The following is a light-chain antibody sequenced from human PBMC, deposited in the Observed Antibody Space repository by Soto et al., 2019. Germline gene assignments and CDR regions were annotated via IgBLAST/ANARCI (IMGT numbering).Light chain of an antibody. Sequence: SLLTQPPSVSGAPGQSVAISCPGTSSAVGSYNRVSWYQHPPGAAPKLMIYEVSNRPSGVPDRFSGSKSGNTASLTISGLQAEDEADYYCNSYTGSSTYVFGTGTKVTVL. CDR3: NSYTGSSTYV. V-gene: IGLV2-18*02. CDR2: EVS. CDR1: SSAVGSYNR. J-gene: IGLJ1*01.